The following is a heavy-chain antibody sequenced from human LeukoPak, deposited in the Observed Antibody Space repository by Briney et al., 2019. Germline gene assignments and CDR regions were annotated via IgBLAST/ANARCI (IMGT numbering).Heavy chain of an antibody. J-gene: IGHJ6*03. Sequence: GGSLRLSCAASGFTFNNYAMSWVRQAPGKGLKWVSGISASGGATHYADSVKGRFTISRDNFKNTLHLQMNSLRAEDTALYYCAKLAGATNYYFYMDVWGNGTTVTVSS. D-gene: IGHD1-26*01. CDR2: ISASGGAT. V-gene: IGHV3-23*01. CDR1: GFTFNNYA. CDR3: AKLAGATNYYFYMDV.